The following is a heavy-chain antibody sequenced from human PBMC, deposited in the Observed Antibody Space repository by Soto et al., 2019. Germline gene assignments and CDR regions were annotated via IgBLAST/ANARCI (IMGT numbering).Heavy chain of an antibody. CDR2: IIPIFGTA. CDR3: AREYYYDSSGYFQFDY. D-gene: IGHD3-22*01. J-gene: IGHJ4*02. Sequence: ASVKVSCKASGGTFSSYAISWVRQAPGQGLEWMGGIIPIFGTANYAQKFQGRVTITADESTSTAYMELSSLRSEDTAVYYCAREYYYDSSGYFQFDYWGQGTLVTVSS. CDR1: GGTFSSYA. V-gene: IGHV1-69*13.